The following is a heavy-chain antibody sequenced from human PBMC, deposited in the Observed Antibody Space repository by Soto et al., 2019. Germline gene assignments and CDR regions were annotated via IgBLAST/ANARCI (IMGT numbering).Heavy chain of an antibody. V-gene: IGHV1-69*06. Sequence: ASVKVSCKASGGTFSSYPISWVRQAPGQGLEWMGGIIPIFGTANYAQKFQGRVTITADKSTSTAYMELSSLRSEDTAVYYCARDNGGVVVAAPYYYGMDVWGQGTTVTVSS. D-gene: IGHD2-15*01. CDR3: ARDNGGVVVAAPYYYGMDV. CDR1: GGTFSSYP. CDR2: IIPIFGTA. J-gene: IGHJ6*02.